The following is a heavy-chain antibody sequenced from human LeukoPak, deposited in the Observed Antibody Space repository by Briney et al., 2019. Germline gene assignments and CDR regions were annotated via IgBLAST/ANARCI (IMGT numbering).Heavy chain of an antibody. CDR3: ARGGTGGYRFDY. CDR2: VHYSGST. J-gene: IGHJ4*02. V-gene: IGHV4-38-2*02. Sequence: PSETLSFTCNVSGYSISSGYYWGWIRQPPGKGLEWIGSVHYSGSTYFNPSLKSRVTVSLDTSKNQVSLRLASVTAADTAVYYCARGGTGGYRFDYWGPGSLATVSS. CDR1: GYSISSGYY. D-gene: IGHD1-26*01.